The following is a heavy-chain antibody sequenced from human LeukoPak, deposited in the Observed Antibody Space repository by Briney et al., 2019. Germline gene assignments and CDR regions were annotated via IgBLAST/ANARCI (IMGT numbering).Heavy chain of an antibody. J-gene: IGHJ5*02. D-gene: IGHD1-26*01. CDR1: GDSISSYF. CDR2: IYHSGTS. Sequence: SETLSLTCTVSGDSISSYFWTWIRQPPGKGLEWIGFIYHSGTSSYNPSLKSRLTMSVDTSKNQVSLKLNSVTAADTAIYYCARGSYGWFEPWGQGALVTVSS. CDR3: ARGSYGWFEP. V-gene: IGHV4-59*01.